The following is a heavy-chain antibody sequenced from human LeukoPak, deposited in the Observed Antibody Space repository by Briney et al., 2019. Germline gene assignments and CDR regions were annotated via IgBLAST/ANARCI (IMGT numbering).Heavy chain of an antibody. J-gene: IGHJ3*02. CDR3: ARDQNYYDSSGYYERGAFDI. Sequence: PSETLSLTCTVSGGSISSGGYYWSWIHQHPGKGLEWIGYIYYSGSTYYNPSLKSRVTISVDTSKNRFSLKLSSVTAADTAVYYCARDQNYYDSSGYYERGAFDIWGQGTMVTVSS. V-gene: IGHV4-31*03. CDR2: IYYSGST. CDR1: GGSISSGGYY. D-gene: IGHD3-22*01.